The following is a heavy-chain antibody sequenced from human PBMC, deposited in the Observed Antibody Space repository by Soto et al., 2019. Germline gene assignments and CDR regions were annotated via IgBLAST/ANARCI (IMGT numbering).Heavy chain of an antibody. J-gene: IGHJ4*02. D-gene: IGHD2-21*02. CDR2: LQTDGSHP. CDR3: ARGGDPDY. V-gene: IGHV3-74*01. Sequence: EVPLVESGGGLVQPGGSLRLSCVASGFTFNYYWMHWVRQAPGKGLMWVSRLQTDGSHPDYADSVKGRFTISRDNAKNTLYLRMNKLSAADADVYYCARGGDPDYWGQGTLVTVSS. CDR1: GFTFNYYW.